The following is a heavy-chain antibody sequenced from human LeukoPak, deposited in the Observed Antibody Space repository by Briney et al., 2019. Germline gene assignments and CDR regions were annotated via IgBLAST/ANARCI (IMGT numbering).Heavy chain of an antibody. V-gene: IGHV3-21*01. CDR2: ISSSSSYR. CDR3: AREGYSPRDGYNFNFDY. D-gene: IGHD5-24*01. Sequence: GGSLRLSCAASGFTLISYSMNWVRQAPGKGLEWVSSISSSSSYRYYADSVKGRFTISRDNAKNSLYLQMNSLRAEDTAVYYCAREGYSPRDGYNFNFDYWGQGTLVTVSS. J-gene: IGHJ4*02. CDR1: GFTLISYS.